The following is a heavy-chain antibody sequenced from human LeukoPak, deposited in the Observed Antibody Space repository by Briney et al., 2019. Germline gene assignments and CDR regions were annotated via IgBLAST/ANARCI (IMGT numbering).Heavy chain of an antibody. Sequence: GGSLRLSCAASGFTFSSYGMHWVRQAPGKGLEWVAVIWYDGSNKYYADSMKGRFTISRDNSKNTLYLQMNSLRAEDTAVYYCAREEWELPHAFDIWGQGTMVTVSS. CDR1: GFTFSSYG. D-gene: IGHD1-26*01. CDR2: IWYDGSNK. V-gene: IGHV3-33*01. J-gene: IGHJ3*02. CDR3: AREEWELPHAFDI.